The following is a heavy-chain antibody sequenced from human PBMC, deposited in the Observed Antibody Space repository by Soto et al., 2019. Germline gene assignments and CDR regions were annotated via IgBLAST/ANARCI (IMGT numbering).Heavy chain of an antibody. J-gene: IGHJ4*02. Sequence: SETLSLTCAVYGGSFSGYYWSWIRQPPGKGLEWIGEINHSGSTNYNPSLKSRVTISVDTSKNQFSLKLSSVTAADTAVYYCARGGTYYDFWSGYWGTYYFDYWGQGTLVTSPQ. V-gene: IGHV4-34*01. CDR2: INHSGST. CDR1: GGSFSGYY. CDR3: ARGGTYYDFWSGYWGTYYFDY. D-gene: IGHD3-3*01.